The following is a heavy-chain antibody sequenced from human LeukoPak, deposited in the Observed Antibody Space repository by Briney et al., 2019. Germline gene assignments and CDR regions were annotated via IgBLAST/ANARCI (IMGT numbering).Heavy chain of an antibody. CDR3: ARGDLGFCSGGHCYWHY. V-gene: IGHV4-34*01. CDR1: GGSFSGYY. D-gene: IGHD2-15*01. J-gene: IGHJ4*02. Sequence: SETLSLTCAVYGGSFSGYYWSWIRQPPGKGLEWIGEINHSGSTNYNPSLKSRVTISVDTSKNQFSLKLSSVTAADTAVYYCARGDLGFCSGGHCYWHYWGQGALVTVSS. CDR2: INHSGST.